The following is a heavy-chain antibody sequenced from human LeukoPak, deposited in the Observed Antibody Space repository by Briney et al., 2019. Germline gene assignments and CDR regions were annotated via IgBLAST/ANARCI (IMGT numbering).Heavy chain of an antibody. CDR1: GYTFTSYG. V-gene: IGHV1-18*01. CDR3: ARRDIVATGATDY. CDR2: ISAYNGNT. Sequence: GASVKVSCKASGYTFTSYGISWVRQAPGQGLEWMGWISAYNGNTNYAQKLQGRVTMTADTSTSTAHMELRSLRSDDTAVYYCARRDIVATGATDYWGQGTLVTVSS. D-gene: IGHD5-12*01. J-gene: IGHJ4*02.